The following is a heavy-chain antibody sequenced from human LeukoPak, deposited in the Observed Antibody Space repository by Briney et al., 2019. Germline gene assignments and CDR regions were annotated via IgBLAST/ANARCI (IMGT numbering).Heavy chain of an antibody. J-gene: IGHJ4*02. CDR3: AKDVDRRKWELTFDY. V-gene: IGHV3-23*01. CDR2: ISGSGGST. CDR1: VFTFSSYA. Sequence: PGGSLRLSCAASVFTFSSYAMSWVRQAPGKGLEWVSAISGSGGSTYYADSVKGRFTISRDNSKNTLYLQMNSLRAEDTAVYYCAKDVDRRKWELTFDYWGQGTLVTVSS. D-gene: IGHD1-26*01.